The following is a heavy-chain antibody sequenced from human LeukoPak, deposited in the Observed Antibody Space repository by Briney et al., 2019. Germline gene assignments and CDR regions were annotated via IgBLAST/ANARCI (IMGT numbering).Heavy chain of an antibody. Sequence: PGRSLRLSCAASGFTFSSYGMHWVRQAPGKGLEWVAVISYDGSNKYYADSVKGRFTISRDNSKNTLYLQMNSLRAEDTAVYYCAKADTRMAVAGPGFDYWGQGTLVTVSS. V-gene: IGHV3-30*18. CDR2: ISYDGSNK. D-gene: IGHD6-19*01. J-gene: IGHJ4*02. CDR1: GFTFSSYG. CDR3: AKADTRMAVAGPGFDY.